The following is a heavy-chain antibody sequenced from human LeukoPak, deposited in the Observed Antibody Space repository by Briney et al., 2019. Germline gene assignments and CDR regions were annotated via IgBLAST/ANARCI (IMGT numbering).Heavy chain of an antibody. CDR1: GYRFTSYW. D-gene: IGHD7-27*01. CDR3: ARRFQVGNWDLYYLDY. V-gene: IGHV5-51*01. J-gene: IGHJ4*02. Sequence: GESLKISCKTSGYRFTSYWIGWVRQMPGKGLEWMGIIYPGDSDTRYSPSFQGQVTISADKSISTAYLQWSSLKASDTAMYYCARRFQVGNWDLYYLDYWGQGTLVTVSS. CDR2: IYPGDSDT.